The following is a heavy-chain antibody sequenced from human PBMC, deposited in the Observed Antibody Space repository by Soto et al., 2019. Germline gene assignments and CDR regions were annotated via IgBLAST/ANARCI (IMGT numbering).Heavy chain of an antibody. Sequence: SEPLSLTCAVSGYSISIGYYWGWIRQPPGKGLEWIGSIYHSGSTYYNPSLKSRVTISVDTSKNQFSLKLSSVTAADTAVYYCARERGVLRFLEWPSGMDVWGQGTTVTVSS. J-gene: IGHJ6*02. D-gene: IGHD3-3*01. CDR1: GYSISIGYY. CDR2: IYHSGST. V-gene: IGHV4-38-2*02. CDR3: ARERGVLRFLEWPSGMDV.